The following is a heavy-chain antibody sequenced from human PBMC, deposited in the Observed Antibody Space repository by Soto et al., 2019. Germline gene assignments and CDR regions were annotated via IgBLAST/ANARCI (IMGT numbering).Heavy chain of an antibody. CDR2: INHSGST. D-gene: IGHD3-16*01. J-gene: IGHJ4*02. CDR3: SVGSGGVRRERHSDY. V-gene: IGHV4-34*01. Sequence: ASETLSLTCVVYGGSFSGYYWSWIRQPPGKGLEWIGEINHSGSTNYNPSLKSRVTISVDTSKKQFSLKLSSVAAADTAVYYCSVGSGGVRRERHSDYWRQATLLT. CDR1: GGSFSGYY.